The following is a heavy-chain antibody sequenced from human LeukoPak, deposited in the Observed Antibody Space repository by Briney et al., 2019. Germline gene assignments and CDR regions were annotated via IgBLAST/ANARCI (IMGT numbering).Heavy chain of an antibody. CDR3: AKDKEDYYDSSGYYYGDFDY. CDR2: ISNNGGYT. CDR1: GFTFSSSA. J-gene: IGHJ4*02. V-gene: IGHV3-23*01. Sequence: GGSLRLSCAASGFTFSSSAMSWVRQAPGKGLEWVSAISNNGGYTYYADSVQGRFTISRDNSKSTLCLQMNSLRAEDTAVYYCAKDKEDYYDSSGYYYGDFDYWGQGTLVTVSS. D-gene: IGHD3-22*01.